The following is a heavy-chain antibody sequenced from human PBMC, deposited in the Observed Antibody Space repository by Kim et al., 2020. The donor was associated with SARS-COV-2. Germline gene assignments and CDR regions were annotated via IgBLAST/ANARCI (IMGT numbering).Heavy chain of an antibody. CDR3: TRHNKVGTYDVGGYF. CDR2: ISPYSGRT. V-gene: IGHV1-18*01. D-gene: IGHD3-22*01. J-gene: IGHJ1*01. Sequence: ASVKVSCKASGYIFSTFSIGWVRQAPGQSPEWLGWISPYSGRTNYSGNFQGRVTFSLDTSTTTAYMELRSLRYDDTAVYYCTRHNKVGTYDVGGYF. CDR1: GYIFSTFS.